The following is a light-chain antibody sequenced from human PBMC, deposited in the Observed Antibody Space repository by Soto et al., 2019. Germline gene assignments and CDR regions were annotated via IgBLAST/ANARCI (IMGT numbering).Light chain of an antibody. CDR2: EVS. CDR3: MQSIQLPIT. J-gene: IGKJ4*01. Sequence: DVIMTQTPLSLSVTPGQPASISCKSSQSLLYSDGRTYVYWYLQKPGQPPQLLLHEVSNRFSGVPDRFSGRGSGTDFTLKSSRVEAEDVGVYYCMQSIQLPITFGGGTNVEIK. V-gene: IGKV2D-29*01. CDR1: QSLLYSDGRTY.